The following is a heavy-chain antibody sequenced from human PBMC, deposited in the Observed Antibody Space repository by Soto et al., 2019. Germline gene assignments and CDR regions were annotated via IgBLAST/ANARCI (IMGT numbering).Heavy chain of an antibody. CDR2: ISGSGGST. CDR3: AKDSYSSSCLHRYCGGMDV. V-gene: IGHV3-23*01. CDR1: GFTFSSYA. Sequence: EVQLLESGGGLVQPGGSLRLSCAASGFTFSSYAMSWVRQAPGKGREWVSAISGSGGSTYYADSVKGRFTISRDNAKDTLYLHMNSLRAEETAVYYCAKDSYSSSCLHRYCGGMDVWGQGTTVTVSS. D-gene: IGHD6-13*01. J-gene: IGHJ6*02.